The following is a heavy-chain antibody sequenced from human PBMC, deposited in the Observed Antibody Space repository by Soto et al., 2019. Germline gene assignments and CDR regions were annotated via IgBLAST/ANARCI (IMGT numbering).Heavy chain of an antibody. D-gene: IGHD3-10*01. CDR2: IIPIFGTA. Sequence: GASVKVSCKASGGTFSSYAISWVRQAPGQGLEWMGGIIPIFGTANYAQKFQGRVTITADESTSTAYMELSSLRSEDAAVYYCARDPPGGTMVRGKYYYGMDVWGQGTTVTVSS. CDR1: GGTFSSYA. CDR3: ARDPPGGTMVRGKYYYGMDV. V-gene: IGHV1-69*13. J-gene: IGHJ6*02.